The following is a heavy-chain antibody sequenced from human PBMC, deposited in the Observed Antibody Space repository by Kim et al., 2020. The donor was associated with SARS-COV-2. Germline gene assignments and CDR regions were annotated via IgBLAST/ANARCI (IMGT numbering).Heavy chain of an antibody. Sequence: GGSLRLSCAASRLTFRTSAMHWVRQAPGKGLEWVSSISYDGNKKYYEDSVQGRFIVSRENFRNMMYLQMNSLKHEDTARYYCAKAHRNFVGMDTWGQGTTVTVSS. J-gene: IGHJ6*02. V-gene: IGHV3-30*18. CDR1: RLTFRTSA. CDR3: AKAHRNFVGMDT. CDR2: ISYDGNKK.